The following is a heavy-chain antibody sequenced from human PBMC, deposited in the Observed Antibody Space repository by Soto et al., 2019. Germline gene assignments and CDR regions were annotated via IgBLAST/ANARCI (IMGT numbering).Heavy chain of an antibody. D-gene: IGHD7-27*01. V-gene: IGHV1-69*13. CDR3: ARVIGDPSGDYYDWYFDL. CDR2: IIPIFGTA. CDR1: GGTFSSYA. J-gene: IGHJ2*01. Sequence: GASVKVSCKASGGTFSSYAISWVRQAPGQGLEWMGGIIPIFGTANYAQKFQGRVTITADESTSTAYMELSSLRSEDTAVYYCARVIGDPSGDYYDWYFDLWGRGTLVTVSS.